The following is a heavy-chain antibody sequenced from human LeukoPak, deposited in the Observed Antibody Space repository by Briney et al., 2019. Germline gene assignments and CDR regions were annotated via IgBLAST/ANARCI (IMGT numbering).Heavy chain of an antibody. D-gene: IGHD3-3*01. CDR2: ISYDGSNK. J-gene: IGHJ6*03. Sequence: GGSLRLSCAASGFTFSSYGMHWVRQAPGKGLEWVAVISYDGSNKYYADSVKGRFTISRDNSKNTLYLQMNSLRAEDTAVYYCARHNYDFWSVYMDVWGKGTTVTVSS. CDR3: ARHNYDFWSVYMDV. CDR1: GFTFSSYG. V-gene: IGHV3-33*05.